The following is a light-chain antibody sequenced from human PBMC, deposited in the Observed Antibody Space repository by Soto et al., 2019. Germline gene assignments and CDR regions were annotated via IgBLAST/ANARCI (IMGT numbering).Light chain of an antibody. CDR3: QRYDNRPQS. J-gene: IGKJ2*03. CDR2: GTS. Sequence: IVMTQSPDTLSLSPGESATLSCRASQSVRDNVAWYQQKPGQAPRLLIHGTSKRATGIPARFRGSVSGTEFTLTISSLESEDFAIYFCQRYDNRPQSFGQGTKLEMK. V-gene: IGKV3-15*01. CDR1: QSVRDN.